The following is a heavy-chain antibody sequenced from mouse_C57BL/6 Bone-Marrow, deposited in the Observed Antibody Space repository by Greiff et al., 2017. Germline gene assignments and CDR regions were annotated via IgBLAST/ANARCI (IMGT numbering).Heavy chain of an antibody. CDR2: ISSGSSTI. J-gene: IGHJ2*01. CDR1: GFTFSDYG. V-gene: IGHV5-17*01. Sequence: EVQVVESGGGLVKPGGSLKLSCAASGFTFSDYGMHWVRQAPEKGLEWVAYISSGSSTIYYADTVKGRFTISRDNAKTTLFLQMTSLRSEDTAMYYCARDYYGSSSYFDYWGQGTTLTVSS. D-gene: IGHD1-1*01. CDR3: ARDYYGSSSYFDY.